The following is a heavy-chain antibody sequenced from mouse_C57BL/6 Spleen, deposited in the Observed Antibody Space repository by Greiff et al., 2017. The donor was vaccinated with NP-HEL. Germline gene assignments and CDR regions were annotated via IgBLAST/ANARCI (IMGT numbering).Heavy chain of an antibody. CDR1: GFSLTSYG. D-gene: IGHD2-4*01. CDR3: ATNYDGSPFAY. Sequence: VKLVESGPGLVAPSQSLSITCTVSGFSLTSYGVDWVRQSPGKGLEWLGVIWGVGSTNYNSALNSRLSISKDNSKSQVFLKMNSLQTDDAAMYYCATNYDGSPFAYWGQGTLVTVSA. J-gene: IGHJ3*01. CDR2: IWGVGST. V-gene: IGHV2-6*01.